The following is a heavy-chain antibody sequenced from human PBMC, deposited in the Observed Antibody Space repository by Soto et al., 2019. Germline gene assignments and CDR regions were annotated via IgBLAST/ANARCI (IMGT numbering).Heavy chain of an antibody. V-gene: IGHV1-69*13. D-gene: IGHD3-22*01. CDR3: ARDKYYDSSGSYYFDY. CDR2: IIPIFGTA. Sequence: SVKVSCKASGGTFSSYAISWVRQAPGQGLEWMGGIIPIFGTANYAQKFQGRVTITADESTSTAYMELSSLRSEDTAVYYCARDKYYDSSGSYYFDYWGQGTLVTVSS. CDR1: GGTFSSYA. J-gene: IGHJ4*02.